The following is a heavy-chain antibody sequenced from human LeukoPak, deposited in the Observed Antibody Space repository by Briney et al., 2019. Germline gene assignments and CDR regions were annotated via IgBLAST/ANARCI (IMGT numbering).Heavy chain of an antibody. D-gene: IGHD3-9*01. V-gene: IGHV1-2*04. J-gene: IGHJ3*02. Sequence: ASVKVSCKASGYTFTGYYMHWVRQAPGQGLEWMGWINPNSGGTNYAQKFQGWVTMTRDTSISTAYMELSRLRSDDTAVYYCARVGLYYDILTGQRIPGAFDIWGQGTMVTVSS. CDR2: INPNSGGT. CDR1: GYTFTGYY. CDR3: ARVGLYYDILTGQRIPGAFDI.